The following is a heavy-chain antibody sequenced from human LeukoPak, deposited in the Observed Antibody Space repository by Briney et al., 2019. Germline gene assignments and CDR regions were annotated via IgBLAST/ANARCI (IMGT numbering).Heavy chain of an antibody. J-gene: IGHJ6*02. CDR3: ARDGGYSYGHYYYYGMDV. Sequence: PSETLSLTCTVSGGSISSYYWSWIRQPPGKGLEWIGYIYYSGTTNYNPSLKSRVTISVDTSKNQFSLKLSSVTAADTAVYYCARDGGYSYGHYYYYGMDVWGQGTTVTVSS. CDR1: GGSISSYY. CDR2: IYYSGTT. V-gene: IGHV4-59*01. D-gene: IGHD5-18*01.